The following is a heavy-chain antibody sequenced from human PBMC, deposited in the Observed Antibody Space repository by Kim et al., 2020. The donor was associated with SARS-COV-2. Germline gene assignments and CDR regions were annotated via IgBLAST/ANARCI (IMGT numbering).Heavy chain of an antibody. CDR3: ASAQNIVATFYYYYGMDV. CDR1: GGSISSSSYY. Sequence: SETLSLTCTVSGGSISSSSYYWGWIRQPPGKGLEWIGSIYYSGSTYYNPSLKSRVTISVDTSKNQFSLKLSSVTAADTAVYYCASAQNIVATFYYYYGMDVWGQGTTVTVSS. J-gene: IGHJ6*02. CDR2: IYYSGST. V-gene: IGHV4-39*01. D-gene: IGHD5-12*01.